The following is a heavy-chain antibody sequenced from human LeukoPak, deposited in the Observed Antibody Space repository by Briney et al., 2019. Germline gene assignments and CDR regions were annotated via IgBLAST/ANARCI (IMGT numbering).Heavy chain of an antibody. CDR3: ARENTGGSDAFDI. D-gene: IGHD3-16*01. Sequence: PGGSLRLSCAASGFTFSSYWMSWVRQAPGKGLEWVANIKQDGSEKYYVDSVKGRFTISRDNTKNSLYLQMNSLRAEDTAVYYCARENTGGSDAFDIWGQGTMVTVSS. J-gene: IGHJ3*02. CDR1: GFTFSSYW. CDR2: IKQDGSEK. V-gene: IGHV3-7*01.